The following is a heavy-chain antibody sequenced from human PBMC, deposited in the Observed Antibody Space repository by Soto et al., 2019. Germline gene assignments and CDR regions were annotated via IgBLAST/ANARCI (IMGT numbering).Heavy chain of an antibody. Sequence: TSDTLSLTRTVSCVSIRSGDYYWSWIRQTPGKGLEWIGYIYYSGSTYYNPSLKSRVTISVDRSKNQFSLKLSSVTAADTAVYYCARVPDRWGQGTLVTVSS. CDR3: ARVPDR. J-gene: IGHJ5*02. CDR1: CVSIRSGDYY. D-gene: IGHD2-2*01. V-gene: IGHV4-30-4*02. CDR2: IYYSGST.